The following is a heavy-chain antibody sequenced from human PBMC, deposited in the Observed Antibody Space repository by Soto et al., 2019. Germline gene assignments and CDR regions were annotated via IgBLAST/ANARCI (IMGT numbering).Heavy chain of an antibody. CDR3: ATITAGYCSGGSCWSAFDI. Sequence: ASVKVSCKASGGTFSSYTISWVRQAPGQGLEWMGRIIPILGIANYAQKFQGRVTITADKSTSTAYMELSSLRSEDTAVYYCATITAGYCSGGSCWSAFDIWGQGTMVTVSS. CDR1: GGTFSSYT. D-gene: IGHD2-15*01. J-gene: IGHJ3*02. CDR2: IIPILGIA. V-gene: IGHV1-69*02.